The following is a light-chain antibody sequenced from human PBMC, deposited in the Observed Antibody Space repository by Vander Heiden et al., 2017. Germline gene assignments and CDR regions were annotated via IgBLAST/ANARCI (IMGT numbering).Light chain of an antibody. CDR3: QQDYSYPRT. Sequence: AIQSPQSPSSLSASVGDRVTVTCRASQGSSNDLGWYQQKPGKAPKLLIYAASSLQGGVPARFSGSGSGTEFTLTISSLQPEDSATYYCQQDYSYPRTFGGGTKVEIK. CDR1: QGSSND. J-gene: IGKJ4*02. V-gene: IGKV1-6*01. CDR2: AAS.